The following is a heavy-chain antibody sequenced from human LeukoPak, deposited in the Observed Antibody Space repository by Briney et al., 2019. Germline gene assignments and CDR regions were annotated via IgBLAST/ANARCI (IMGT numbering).Heavy chain of an antibody. CDR2: MNPNRGNT. V-gene: IGHV1-8*01. D-gene: IGHD3-3*02. Sequence: GASLKVSCKASGYTFTSYDINCVRQAPGQGLEWMGWMNPNRGNTGYAQKFQGRVTMTRNTSISTAYRELSSLRSEDTAVHYCAICFRALAFDPWGQGTPVTVSS. J-gene: IGHJ5*02. CDR3: AICFRALAFDP. CDR1: GYTFTSYD.